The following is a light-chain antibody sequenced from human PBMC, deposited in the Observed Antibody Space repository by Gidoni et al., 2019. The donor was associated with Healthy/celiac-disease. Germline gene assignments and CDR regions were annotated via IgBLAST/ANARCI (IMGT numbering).Light chain of an antibody. CDR2: DDS. CDR1: NIGSKS. J-gene: IGLJ3*02. CDR3: QVWDSSSDHLV. V-gene: IGLV3-21*02. Sequence: SDVLTQPPSVSVATGQTARITCGGNNIGSKSVHWYQQKPGQAPGLVVNDDSDRPSGIPERFSGSNSGNTATLTISRVEAGDEADYYCQVWDSSSDHLVFGGGTKLTVL.